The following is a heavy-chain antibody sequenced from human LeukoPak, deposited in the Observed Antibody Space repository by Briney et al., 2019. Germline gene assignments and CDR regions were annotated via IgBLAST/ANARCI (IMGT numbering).Heavy chain of an antibody. D-gene: IGHD4-23*01. J-gene: IGHJ6*02. CDR2: ISNGGITT. CDR1: GFTFSSYS. Sequence: GGSLRLSCAASGFTFSSYSVSWVREAPGQGLEWVSYISNGGITTYYADSVKGRFIISRDNAQNSLYLQMNSLRDEDTAVYYCARDRVGTAAGRYYYGMDVWGQGTTVTVSS. CDR3: ARDRVGTAAGRYYYGMDV. V-gene: IGHV3-48*02.